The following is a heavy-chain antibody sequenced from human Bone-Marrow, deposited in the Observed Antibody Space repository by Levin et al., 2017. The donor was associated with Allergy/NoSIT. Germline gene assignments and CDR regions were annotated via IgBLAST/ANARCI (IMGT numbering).Heavy chain of an antibody. D-gene: IGHD5-18*01. CDR2: ISYDGDKR. CDR3: ARDFASMVTGCDGGGCYLRY. Sequence: GGSLRLSCAAFGFASSNYGMYWVRQAPGKGLEWVALISYDGDKRDYADSVKGRFTISRDNSKNTLFLQMNSLRADDTAVYYCARDFASMVTGCDGGGCYLRYWGQGTLVTVSS. J-gene: IGHJ4*02. CDR1: GFASSNYG. V-gene: IGHV3-33*05.